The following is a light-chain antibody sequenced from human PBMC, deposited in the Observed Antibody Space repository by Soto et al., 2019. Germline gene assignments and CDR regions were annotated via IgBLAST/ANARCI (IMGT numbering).Light chain of an antibody. J-gene: IGKJ1*01. V-gene: IGKV1-5*01. CDR3: QQYHSYWT. CDR2: DAS. Sequence: QITQSASPLSASVGDRVTITCRASQNIRSRLAWFQQKPGKAPKLLIYDASSLESGVPQRFSGSGSGTEFTLIISSLQTDDFSTYYCQQYHSYWTVGQGTKVDI. CDR1: QNIRSR.